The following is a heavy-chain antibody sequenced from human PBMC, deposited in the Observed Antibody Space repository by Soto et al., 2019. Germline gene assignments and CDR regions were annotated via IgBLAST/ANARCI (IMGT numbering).Heavy chain of an antibody. J-gene: IGHJ4*02. V-gene: IGHV3-33*01. CDR1: GFTFSSYG. CDR3: ASHSNWGPYYFDY. CDR2: IWYDGSNK. Sequence: GGSLRLSCAASGFTFSSYGMHWVRQAPGKGLEWVAVIWYDGSNKYYADSVKGRFTISRDNSKNTLYLQMNSLRAEDTAVYYCASHSNWGPYYFDYWGQGTLVTVSS. D-gene: IGHD7-27*01.